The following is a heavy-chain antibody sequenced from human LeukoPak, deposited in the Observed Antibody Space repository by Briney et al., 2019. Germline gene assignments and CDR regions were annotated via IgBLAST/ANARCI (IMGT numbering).Heavy chain of an antibody. D-gene: IGHD4-17*01. CDR1: GFTFSSYA. CDR2: ISGSGGST. V-gene: IGHV3-23*01. J-gene: IGHJ4*02. Sequence: GGSLRLSCAASGFTFSSYAMSWVRQAPGKGLEWDSAISGSGGSTYYADSVKGRFTISRDNSKNTLYLQMNSLRAEDTAVYYCAKASHGDYGAWDYWGQGTLVTVSS. CDR3: AKASHGDYGAWDY.